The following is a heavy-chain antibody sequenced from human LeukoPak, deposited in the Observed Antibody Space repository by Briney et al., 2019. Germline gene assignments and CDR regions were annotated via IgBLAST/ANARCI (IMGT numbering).Heavy chain of an antibody. CDR2: IYSSGTT. V-gene: IGHV4-4*07. D-gene: IGHD3-10*01. J-gene: IGHJ4*02. Sequence: SETLSLTCAVSGDSLSSYYWSWIRQPVGKGLDWMGRIYSSGTTNYNPSLKRRVTMSLDTSKNQFSLKLTSVTAADTAVYYCARDWAGFGELDYWGQGTLVTVSS. CDR3: ARDWAGFGELDY. CDR1: GDSLSSYY.